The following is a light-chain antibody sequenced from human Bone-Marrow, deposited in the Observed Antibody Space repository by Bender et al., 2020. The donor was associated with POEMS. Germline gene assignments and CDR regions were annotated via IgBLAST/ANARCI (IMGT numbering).Light chain of an antibody. CDR1: NSNIGAGYD. CDR2: ANS. V-gene: IGLV1-40*01. J-gene: IGLJ3*02. CDR3: AVWDDSLNGWV. Sequence: SVLTQPPSVSGAPGQRVTISCTGSNSNIGAGYDVHWYQQLPGTAPKLLIFANSNRPSGVPDRFSGSRSGTSASLAISGLQSEDEADYYCAVWDDSLNGWVFGGGTKLTVL.